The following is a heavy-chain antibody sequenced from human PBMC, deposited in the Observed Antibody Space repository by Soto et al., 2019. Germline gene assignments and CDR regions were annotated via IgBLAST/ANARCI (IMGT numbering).Heavy chain of an antibody. V-gene: IGHV3-23*01. CDR2: ISGSGGST. CDR3: AKDEHYYDSSGYGRRFDY. CDR1: GFTFSSYA. Sequence: GGSLRLSCAASGFTFSSYAMSWVRQAPGKGLEWVSAISGSGGSTYYADSVKGRFTISRDNSKNTLYLQMNSLRAEDTAVYYCAKDEHYYDSSGYGRRFDYWGQGTLVTVSS. D-gene: IGHD3-22*01. J-gene: IGHJ4*02.